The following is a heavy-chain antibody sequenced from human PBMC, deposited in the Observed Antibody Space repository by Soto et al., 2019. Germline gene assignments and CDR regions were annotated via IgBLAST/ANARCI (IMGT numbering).Heavy chain of an antibody. D-gene: IGHD5-12*01. CDR2: IYYSGRT. CDR3: ARGRGYSGQRRGWFDP. J-gene: IGHJ5*02. V-gene: IGHV4-59*01. CDR1: GGSISTYY. Sequence: QLQLQESGPGLVKPSETLSLTCTVSGGSISTYYWNWIRQPPGKGLEWIGDIYYSGRTNYNPSLKSRGALSVDMSKYQFPLNLSSVTPVDTAVYYCARGRGYSGQRRGWFDPWGQGTLVTVSS.